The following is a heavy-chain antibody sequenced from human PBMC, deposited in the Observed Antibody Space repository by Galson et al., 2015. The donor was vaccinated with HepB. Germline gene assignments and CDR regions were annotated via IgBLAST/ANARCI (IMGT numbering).Heavy chain of an antibody. CDR1: GFDFKSCP. J-gene: IGHJ4*02. Sequence: SLRLSCAASGFDFKSCPMAWVRQAPGKGLEWVSSIDFRGDNTFYTDSVRGRFSISRDNFENTLFLHMNSLRPEDTAIYFCAGGSTYGTTGHFWGRGILVSVSS. V-gene: IGHV3-23*01. CDR2: IDFRGDNT. CDR3: AGGSTYGTTGHF. D-gene: IGHD5-18*01.